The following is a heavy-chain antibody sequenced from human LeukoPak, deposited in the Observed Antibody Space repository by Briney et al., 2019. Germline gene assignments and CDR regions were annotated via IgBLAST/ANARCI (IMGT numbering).Heavy chain of an antibody. Sequence: GASVKVSCKASDYSFVSSGISWVRQAPGQGLEWMGWISPYNGNTNYPQKFQGRVTMTTDTSTSTAHMELRSLRYDDTAVYYCARDGRFAAYEPDYWGQGTLVTISS. V-gene: IGHV1-18*01. CDR2: ISPYNGNT. J-gene: IGHJ4*02. D-gene: IGHD1-26*01. CDR1: DYSFVSSG. CDR3: ARDGRFAAYEPDY.